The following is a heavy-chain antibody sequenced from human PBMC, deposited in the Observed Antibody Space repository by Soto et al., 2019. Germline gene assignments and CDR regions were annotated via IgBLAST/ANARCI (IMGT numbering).Heavy chain of an antibody. D-gene: IGHD6-19*01. CDR3: ARATGIAVAGTLADYYYGMDV. CDR2: IIPIFGTA. J-gene: IGHJ6*02. Sequence: SVKVSCKASGGTFSSYAISWVRQAPGQGLEWMGGIIPIFGTANYAQKFQGRVTITADESTSTAYMELSSLRSEDTAVYYCARATGIAVAGTLADYYYGMDVWGQGTTVTVSS. V-gene: IGHV1-69*13. CDR1: GGTFSSYA.